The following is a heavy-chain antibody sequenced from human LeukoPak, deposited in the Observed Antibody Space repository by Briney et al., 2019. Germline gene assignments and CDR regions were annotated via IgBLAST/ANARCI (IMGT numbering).Heavy chain of an antibody. J-gene: IGHJ3*02. D-gene: IGHD2-2*01. CDR3: ARVTVPAAGLTAAFDI. CDR1: GYTFSISW. CDR2: IYPSDSDS. V-gene: IGHV5-51*01. Sequence: GESLKISCKTSGYTFSISWIGWVRQMPGKGLEWMGIIYPSDSDSRYSPSFQGRVTFSVDKSISTAYLKWTGLKASDTGMYYCARVTVPAAGLTAAFDIWGHGTKVTVSS.